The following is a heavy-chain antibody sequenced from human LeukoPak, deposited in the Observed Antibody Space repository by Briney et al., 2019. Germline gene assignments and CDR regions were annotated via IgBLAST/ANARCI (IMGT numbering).Heavy chain of an antibody. J-gene: IGHJ4*02. Sequence: PSETLSLTCTVSGGSISSGSYYWSCIRQPAGKGLEWIGRIYTSGSTNYNPSLKSRVTISVDTSKNQFSLKLSSVTAADTAVYYCARDPDYSNYGSDYWGQGTLVTVSS. V-gene: IGHV4-61*02. CDR3: ARDPDYSNYGSDY. CDR2: IYTSGST. D-gene: IGHD4-11*01. CDR1: GGSISSGSYY.